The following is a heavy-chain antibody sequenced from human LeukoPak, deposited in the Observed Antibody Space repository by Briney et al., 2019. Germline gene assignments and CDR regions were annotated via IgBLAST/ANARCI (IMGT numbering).Heavy chain of an antibody. CDR3: AKDLDMVATITGN. J-gene: IGHJ4*02. Sequence: GGSLRLSCAASGFTFSSYAMSWVRQAPGKGLEWVSGVSGSGGSTYYADSVKGRFTISRDNSKNTLYLQMNSLRAEDTAVYYCAKDLDMVATITGNWGRGTLVTVSS. CDR1: GFTFSSYA. V-gene: IGHV3-23*01. D-gene: IGHD5-12*01. CDR2: VSGSGGST.